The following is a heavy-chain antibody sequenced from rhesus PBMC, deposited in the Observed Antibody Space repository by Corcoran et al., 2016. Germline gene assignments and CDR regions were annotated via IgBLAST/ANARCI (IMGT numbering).Heavy chain of an antibody. Sequence: QVQLQESGPGLVKPSETLSLTCAVSGGSISSGYYYWSWLRQPRRERLEWIGYITYSRTTSYNPSLKSQVTISTDTSKNQFSLKLRTVTAAATAVYYCARSLWASAAIDYWGQGVLVTVSS. J-gene: IGHJ4*01. V-gene: IGHV4-122*02. CDR1: GGSISSGYYY. D-gene: IGHD6-25*01. CDR3: ARSLWASAAIDY. CDR2: ITYSRTT.